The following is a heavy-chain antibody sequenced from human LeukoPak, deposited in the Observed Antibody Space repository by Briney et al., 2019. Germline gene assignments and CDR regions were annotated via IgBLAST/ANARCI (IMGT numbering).Heavy chain of an antibody. CDR2: IRFDGGNK. CDR1: GFTFSSYG. V-gene: IGHV3-30*02. Sequence: PGGSLRLSCAASGFTFSSYGMHWVRQAPGKGLEWVAFIRFDGGNKYYTASVKGRFSISRDNSKNTLSLQMNSLRAEDTAMYYCAKGDFYDDLFPFDYWGQGTLVTVSS. CDR3: AKGDFYDDLFPFDY. D-gene: IGHD5/OR15-5a*01. J-gene: IGHJ4*02.